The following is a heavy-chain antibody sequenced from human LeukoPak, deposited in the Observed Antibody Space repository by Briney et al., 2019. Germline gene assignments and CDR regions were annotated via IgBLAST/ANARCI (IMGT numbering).Heavy chain of an antibody. Sequence: PPETLSLTCTVSGGSISSYYWNWIRQPPGKGLEWIGYIYYSGSTNYSPSLKSRVTMSVDTSKKQFSLKVSSVIAADTAVYYCARGHSSSWYSFDYWGQGTLVTVSS. J-gene: IGHJ4*02. CDR3: ARGHSSSWYSFDY. D-gene: IGHD6-13*01. CDR1: GGSISSYY. V-gene: IGHV4-59*01. CDR2: IYYSGST.